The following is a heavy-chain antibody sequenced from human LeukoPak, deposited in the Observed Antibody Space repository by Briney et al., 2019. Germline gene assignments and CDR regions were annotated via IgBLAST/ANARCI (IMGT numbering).Heavy chain of an antibody. V-gene: IGHV3-9*01. CDR3: AKDIRRLLWGFDY. Sequence: GGSLRLSCAASGFTFDDYAMHWVRQAPGKGLEWVSGISWNSGSIGYADSVKGRFTISRDNAKNSLYLQMNSLRAEDTALYYCAKDIRRLLWGFDYWGQGTLVTVSS. D-gene: IGHD2-21*01. CDR1: GFTFDDYA. CDR2: ISWNSGSI. J-gene: IGHJ4*02.